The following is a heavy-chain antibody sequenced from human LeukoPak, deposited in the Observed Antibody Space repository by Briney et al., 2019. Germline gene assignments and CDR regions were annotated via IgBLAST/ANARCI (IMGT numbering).Heavy chain of an antibody. D-gene: IGHD3-10*01. J-gene: IGHJ4*02. CDR3: ARGFSSGSSLPFDY. CDR1: GFTFSNYR. Sequence: GGSLRLSCAASGFTFSNYRMHWVRQAPGKGLVWVSRINSDGSSTSYADSVKGRVTISRDNAKNTLYLQMNRLRAEDTAVYYCARGFSSGSSLPFDYWGQGTLATVSS. V-gene: IGHV3-74*01. CDR2: INSDGSST.